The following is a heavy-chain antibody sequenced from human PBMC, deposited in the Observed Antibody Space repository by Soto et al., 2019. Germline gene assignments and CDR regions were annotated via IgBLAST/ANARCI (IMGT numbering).Heavy chain of an antibody. CDR2: FDPEDGET. V-gene: IGHV1-24*01. Sequence: GASVKVSCKVSGYTLTELSMHWVRQAPGKGLEWMGGFDPEDGETIYAQKFQGRVTMTEDRSTDTAYMELSSLRSEDTAVYYCATDPRGYVNWFGPWGRETLVAIAS. CDR3: ATDPRGYVNWFGP. CDR1: GYTLTELS. J-gene: IGHJ5*02. D-gene: IGHD5-12*01.